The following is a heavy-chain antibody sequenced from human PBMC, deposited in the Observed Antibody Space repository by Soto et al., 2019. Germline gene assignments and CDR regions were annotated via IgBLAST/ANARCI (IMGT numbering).Heavy chain of an antibody. J-gene: IGHJ4*02. CDR1: GYTFTSYG. CDR2: ISAHNGNT. Sequence: QVHLVQSGAEVKKPGASVKVSCKGSGYTFTSYGITWVRQAPGQELERMGWISAHNGNTNYSQKLQGRVTVTRDASTSTAYMELRSLRSDDTDVYYFARGRYGDYWGQGALVTVSS. CDR3: ARGRYGDY. D-gene: IGHD1-1*01. V-gene: IGHV1-18*01.